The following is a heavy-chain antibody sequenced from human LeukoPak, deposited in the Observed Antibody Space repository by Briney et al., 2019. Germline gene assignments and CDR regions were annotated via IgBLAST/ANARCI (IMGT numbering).Heavy chain of an antibody. Sequence: GGSLRLSCAASGFTFSSYWMSWVRQAPGKGLEWVSAISGSGGSTYYADSVKGRFTISRDNSKNTLYLQMNSLRAEDTAVYYCAKAYGDYAYYYYGMDVWGQGTTVTVSS. CDR2: ISGSGGST. D-gene: IGHD4-17*01. CDR3: AKAYGDYAYYYYGMDV. CDR1: GFTFSSYW. V-gene: IGHV3-23*01. J-gene: IGHJ6*02.